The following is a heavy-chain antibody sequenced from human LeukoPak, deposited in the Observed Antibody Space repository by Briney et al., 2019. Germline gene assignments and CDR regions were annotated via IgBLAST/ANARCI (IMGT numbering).Heavy chain of an antibody. Sequence: GGSLRLSCGASGFTFRSYEMHWVRQAPGKGLEWVSYISSSGTTRYYADSVKGRFTISRDNAKNSVSLQVNSLRAEDTAVYFCARPTWTNYMDVWGKGTAVTISS. CDR3: ARPTWTNYMDV. CDR2: ISSSGTTR. J-gene: IGHJ6*03. D-gene: IGHD3/OR15-3a*01. V-gene: IGHV3-48*03. CDR1: GFTFRSYE.